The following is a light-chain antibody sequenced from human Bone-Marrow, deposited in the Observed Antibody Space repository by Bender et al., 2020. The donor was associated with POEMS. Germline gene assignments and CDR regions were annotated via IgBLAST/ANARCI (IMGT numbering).Light chain of an antibody. CDR1: SSDVGGYKY. V-gene: IGLV2-8*01. CDR3: SSYADSNIYV. J-gene: IGLJ1*01. CDR2: EVN. Sequence: SALTQPPSASGSPGQSVTISCTGTSSDVGGYKYVSWYQQHPGKAPRLMIYEVNKRPSGVPDRFSGSKSGNTASLTVFGLQAEDEADYFCSSYADSNIYVFGSGTKVTVL.